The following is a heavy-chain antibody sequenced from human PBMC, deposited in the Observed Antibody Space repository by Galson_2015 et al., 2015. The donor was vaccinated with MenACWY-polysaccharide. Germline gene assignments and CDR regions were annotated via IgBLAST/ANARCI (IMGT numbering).Heavy chain of an antibody. V-gene: IGHV3-23*01. Sequence: SLRLSCAASGFTFSTFGMNWVRQAPGRGLEWVSAISGSGGSTYYADSVKGRFTISRDNSKNTLSLQMNSLRADDTAIYYCAKASGSYYYFDYWGQGTLVTVSS. CDR2: ISGSGGST. J-gene: IGHJ4*02. D-gene: IGHD1-26*01. CDR1: GFTFSTFG. CDR3: AKASGSYYYFDY.